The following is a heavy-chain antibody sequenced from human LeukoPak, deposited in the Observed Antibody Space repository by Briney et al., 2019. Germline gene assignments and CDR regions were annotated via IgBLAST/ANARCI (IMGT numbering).Heavy chain of an antibody. J-gene: IGHJ4*02. CDR3: ARGRIETKLRYFDWFLGY. CDR1: GYTFTSYA. V-gene: IGHV1-3*01. CDR2: INAGNGNT. D-gene: IGHD3-9*01. Sequence: ASVKVSCKASGYTFTSYAMHWVRQAPGQRLEWMGWINAGNGNTKYPQKFQGRVTITRDTSASTAYMELSSLRSEDTAVYYCARGRIETKLRYFDWFLGYWGQGTLVTVSS.